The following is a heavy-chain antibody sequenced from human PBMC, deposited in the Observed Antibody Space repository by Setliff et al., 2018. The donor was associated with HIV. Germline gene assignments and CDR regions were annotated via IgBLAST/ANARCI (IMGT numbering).Heavy chain of an antibody. Sequence: GGSLRLSCAASGFTFGNYWMHWVRQAPGKGPVDISHINTDGSDTNYAASVKGRFTISRDNAKYTLYLQMNSLRVEDTAVYYCVRGSLVPDVDYWGQGTLVTVSS. D-gene: IGHD3-3*02. V-gene: IGHV3-74*01. CDR2: INTDGSDT. CDR3: VRGSLVPDVDY. J-gene: IGHJ4*02. CDR1: GFTFGNYW.